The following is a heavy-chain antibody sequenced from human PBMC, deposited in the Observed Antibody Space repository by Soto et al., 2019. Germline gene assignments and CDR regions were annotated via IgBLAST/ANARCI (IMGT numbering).Heavy chain of an antibody. Sequence: GESLKISCKGSGYSFTSYWIGWVRQMPGKGLEWMGIIYPGDSDTRYSQSFQGQVTISADKSISTAYLQWSSLKASDTAMYYCAGHATGAVAVAVSYYYYGMDVWGQGTTVTVSS. V-gene: IGHV5-51*01. CDR2: IYPGDSDT. CDR3: AGHATGAVAVAVSYYYYGMDV. J-gene: IGHJ6*02. D-gene: IGHD6-19*01. CDR1: GYSFTSYW.